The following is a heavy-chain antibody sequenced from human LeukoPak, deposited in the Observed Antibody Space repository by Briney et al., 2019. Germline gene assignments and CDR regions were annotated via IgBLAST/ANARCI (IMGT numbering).Heavy chain of an antibody. CDR1: XXXXXXXXYY. CDR2: IYDSGST. V-gene: IGHV4-39*01. D-gene: IGHD3-10*01. J-gene: IGHJ5*02. Sequence: LXXTCTVXXXXXXXXXYYXXXXRXPXGKGLEWIGSIYDSGSTYYNPSLKSRVTISVDTSKNQFSLKLNSVTAADTAVYYCARHYGPWGQGTLVTVSS. CDR3: ARHYGP.